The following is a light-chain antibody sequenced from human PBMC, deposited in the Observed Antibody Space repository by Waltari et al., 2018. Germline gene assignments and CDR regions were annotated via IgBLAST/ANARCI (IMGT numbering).Light chain of an antibody. V-gene: IGKV1-39*01. Sequence: DIQMTQSQSALSASFGARVTITSRASQSISNNLNWYQQKPGKAPTLLIYATSVWQSGVPSRFSGRGSGTDFTLTISSLQPEDFATYYCQQTYSTWTFGQGTAVEIK. J-gene: IGKJ1*01. CDR3: QQTYSTWT. CDR1: QSISNN. CDR2: ATS.